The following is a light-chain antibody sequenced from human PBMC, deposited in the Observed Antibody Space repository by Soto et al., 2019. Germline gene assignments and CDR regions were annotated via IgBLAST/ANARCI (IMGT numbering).Light chain of an antibody. Sequence: DIQMTQSPSSLSASVGDRVTITCRASQSISSYLNWYQHKPGQAPKFLIYAASSLQSGVPSRFSGSGPGTDFTLTISSLQPEDFATYYCQQSYSNPYTFGQGTKLEIK. CDR1: QSISSY. J-gene: IGKJ2*01. CDR3: QQSYSNPYT. CDR2: AAS. V-gene: IGKV1-39*01.